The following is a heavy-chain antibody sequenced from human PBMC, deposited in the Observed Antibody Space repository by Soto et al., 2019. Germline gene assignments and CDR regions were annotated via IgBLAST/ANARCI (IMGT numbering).Heavy chain of an antibody. V-gene: IGHV4-31*03. D-gene: IGHD2-2*01. J-gene: IGHJ4*01. CDR2: IYVTGAV. CDR3: TRVHVMVVACSTFDY. Sequence: SETLSLTCSVSGAALNSGNYYWSWIRQVPGKGLEWIGHIYVTGAVDYNPSLRDRITISQDTSERQFSLNLRLVTAADTAVYYCTRVHVMVVACSTFDYWGHGTLVTVSS. CDR1: GAALNSGNYY.